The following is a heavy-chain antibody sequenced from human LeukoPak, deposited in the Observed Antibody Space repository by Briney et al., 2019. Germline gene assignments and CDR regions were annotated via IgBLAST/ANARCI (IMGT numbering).Heavy chain of an antibody. CDR1: GDSISSNSAA. CDR3: ARVGYSSVWTPFAMDV. D-gene: IGHD6-19*01. CDR2: TYYRSKWYN. J-gene: IGHJ6*02. Sequence: SQTLSLTCAISGDSISSNSAAWHWIRQSPSRGLEWLGRTYYRSKWYNDYAVSVKTRITINPDTSKNQFSLQLNYVTPEDTAVYYCARVGYSSVWTPFAMDVWGQGTTVTVSS. V-gene: IGHV6-1*01.